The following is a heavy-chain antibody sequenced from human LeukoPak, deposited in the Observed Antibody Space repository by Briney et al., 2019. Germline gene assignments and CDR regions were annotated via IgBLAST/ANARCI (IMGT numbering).Heavy chain of an antibody. J-gene: IGHJ4*02. Sequence: ASVKVSCKASGYTFTSYGISWVRQAPGQGLEWMGWISAYNGNTNYAQKLQGRVTMTSDTSTSTAYMELRSLRSDDTAVYYCARDGAEFSGSYYVYFDYWGQGTLVTVPS. CDR3: ARDGAEFSGSYYVYFDY. V-gene: IGHV1-18*01. D-gene: IGHD1-26*01. CDR1: GYTFTSYG. CDR2: ISAYNGNT.